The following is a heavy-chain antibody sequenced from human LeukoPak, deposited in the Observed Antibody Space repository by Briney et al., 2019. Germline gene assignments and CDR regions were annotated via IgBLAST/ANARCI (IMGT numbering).Heavy chain of an antibody. V-gene: IGHV1-18*01. CDR3: ARDTSGTYSPFVY. CDR2: ISASNDNT. D-gene: IGHD3-10*01. Sequence: ASVKVSCKASGYTFTSYGLSWVRQAPGQGLEWMGWISASNDNTHYAQKLQGRVTMTTDTSTSTAYMELKSLTSDDTAVYYCARDTSGTYSPFVYWGQGTLVTVSS. CDR1: GYTFTSYG. J-gene: IGHJ4*02.